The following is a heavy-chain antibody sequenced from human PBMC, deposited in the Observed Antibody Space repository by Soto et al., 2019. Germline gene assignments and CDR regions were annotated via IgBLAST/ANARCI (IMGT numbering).Heavy chain of an antibody. CDR1: GFRFSTYD. CDR2: MSGSGSGT. V-gene: IGHV3-23*01. D-gene: IGHD4-4*01. CDR3: VRQAKLTTVTATVGYYYGLDV. Sequence: VQLLESGGGLVQPGGSLRLSCAASGFRFSTYDMSWVRQAPGKGLEGVSVMSGSGSGTYYADSVKGRFTISRDNSKNPLNLQMNSLRAEHTAVYYCVRQAKLTTVTATVGYYYGLDVWGQGTTVTVSS. J-gene: IGHJ6*02.